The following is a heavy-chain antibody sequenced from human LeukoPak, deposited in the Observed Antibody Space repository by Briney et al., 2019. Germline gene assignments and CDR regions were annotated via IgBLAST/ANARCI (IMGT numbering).Heavy chain of an antibody. V-gene: IGHV1-46*01. J-gene: IGHJ4*02. Sequence: GASVKISCKASGYTFTSYYMHWVRQAPGQGLEWMGIINPSGGSTSYAQKFQGRVTMTRDTSTSTVYMELSSLRSEDTAVYYCARGEWENNAMAYYFDYWGQGTLVTVSS. D-gene: IGHD1-26*01. CDR2: INPSGGST. CDR1: GYTFTSYY. CDR3: ARGEWENNAMAYYFDY.